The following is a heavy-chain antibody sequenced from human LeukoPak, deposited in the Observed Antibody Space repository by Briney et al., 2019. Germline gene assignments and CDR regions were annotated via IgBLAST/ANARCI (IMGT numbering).Heavy chain of an antibody. V-gene: IGHV3-48*03. CDR3: ARQLLETGDY. CDR2: ISSSGSTI. J-gene: IGHJ4*02. CDR1: GFTFSSYE. D-gene: IGHD3-3*01. Sequence: PGGSLRLSCAASGFTFSSYEMNWVRQAPGKGLEWVSYISSSGSTIYYADSVKGRFTISRDNAKNPLYLQMNSLRAEDTAVYYCARQLLETGDYWGQGTLVTVSS.